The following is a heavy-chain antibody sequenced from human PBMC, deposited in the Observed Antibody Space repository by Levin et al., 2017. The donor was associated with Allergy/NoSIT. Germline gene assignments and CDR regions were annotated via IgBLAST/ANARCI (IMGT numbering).Heavy chain of an antibody. CDR1: GFTFDDYT. Sequence: PGGSLRLSCTASGFTFDDYTMSWFRQAPGKGLEWVSFIRSKAYGGTTEYAAAASVKGRFTISRDDSKSIAYLQMNSLKTEDTAVYYCTRGKPYRVAGYYFDYWGQGTLVTVSS. D-gene: IGHD6-19*01. J-gene: IGHJ4*02. CDR2: IRSKAYGGTT. V-gene: IGHV3-49*03. CDR3: TRGKPYRVAGYYFDY.